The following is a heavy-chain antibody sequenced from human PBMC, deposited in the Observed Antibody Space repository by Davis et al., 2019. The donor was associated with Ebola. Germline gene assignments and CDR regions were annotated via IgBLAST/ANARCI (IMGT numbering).Heavy chain of an antibody. D-gene: IGHD4-17*01. CDR3: ARDGMGDYVLDY. Sequence: ASVKVSCKTSGYIFNTKYVHWVRQAPGQGLEWMGWISAYNGNTNYAQKLQGRVTMTTDTSTSTAYMELRSLRSDDTAVYYCARDGMGDYVLDYWGQGTLVTVSS. CDR2: ISAYNGNT. J-gene: IGHJ4*02. V-gene: IGHV1-18*01. CDR1: GYIFNTKY.